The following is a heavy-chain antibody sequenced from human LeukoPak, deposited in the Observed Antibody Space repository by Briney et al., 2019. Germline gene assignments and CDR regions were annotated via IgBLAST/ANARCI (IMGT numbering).Heavy chain of an antibody. CDR1: GYSLNSYW. Sequence: GESLKISRKGSGYSLNSYWIGWVRQIPGKGLEWMGIIYPGDSDTRHRPSFQGQVTISADKSISTAYLQWSSLKASDTAMYYCARHSFGDFWSGYSDPYYYYYMDVWGKGTTVTVSS. D-gene: IGHD3-3*01. CDR3: ARHSFGDFWSGYSDPYYYYYMDV. V-gene: IGHV5-51*01. CDR2: IYPGDSDT. J-gene: IGHJ6*03.